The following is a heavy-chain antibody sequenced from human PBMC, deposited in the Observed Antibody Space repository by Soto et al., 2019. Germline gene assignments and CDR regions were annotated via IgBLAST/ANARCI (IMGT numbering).Heavy chain of an antibody. CDR2: IKQDGSEK. Sequence: GGSLRLSCAASGFTFSSYWMSWVRQAPGKGLEWVANIKQDGSEKYYVDSVKGRFTISRDNAKNSLYLQMNSLRAEDTAVYYCARDGADYSNHAYDYYYYYMDVWGKGTTVTVSS. CDR1: GFTFSSYW. J-gene: IGHJ6*03. CDR3: ARDGADYSNHAYDYYYYYMDV. D-gene: IGHD4-4*01. V-gene: IGHV3-7*01.